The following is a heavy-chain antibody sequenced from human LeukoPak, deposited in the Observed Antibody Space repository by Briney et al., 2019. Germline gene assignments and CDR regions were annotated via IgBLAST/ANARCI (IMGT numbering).Heavy chain of an antibody. CDR2: IKSKTNGETT. Sequence: GGSLRLSCAASGFAFTKAWMSWVRQAPGKGLEWVGRIKSKTNGETTDYAAPVRGRFTISRDKSKNTVYLQINTVKDEDTAPYYCTTNAAVGTWEIFDYWGQGTLVTVSS. J-gene: IGHJ4*02. CDR1: GFAFTKAW. CDR3: TTNAAVGTWEIFDY. V-gene: IGHV3-15*01. D-gene: IGHD1-1*01.